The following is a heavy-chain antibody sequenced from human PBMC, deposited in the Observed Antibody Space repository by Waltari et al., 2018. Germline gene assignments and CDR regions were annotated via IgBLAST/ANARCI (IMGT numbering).Heavy chain of an antibody. D-gene: IGHD2-15*01. CDR3: ARAVHGGNGLVIRYFDL. V-gene: IGHV4-38-2*01. CDR2: IYHSGST. CDR1: GYSISCGYY. J-gene: IGHJ2*01. Sequence: QVQLQESGPGLVKPSETLSLTCAVSGYSISCGYYWGWIRQPPGKGLEWIGSIYHSGSTYYNPSLKSRVTISVDTSKNQFSLKLSSVTAADTAVYYCARAVHGGNGLVIRYFDLWGRGTLVTVSS.